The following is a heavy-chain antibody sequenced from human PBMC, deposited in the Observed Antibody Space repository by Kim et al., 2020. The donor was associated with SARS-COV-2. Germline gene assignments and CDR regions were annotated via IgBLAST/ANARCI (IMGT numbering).Heavy chain of an antibody. Sequence: GGSLRLSCAASGFTFSSYAMHWVRQAPGKGLEWVAVISYDGSNKYYADSVKGRFTISRDNSKNTLYLQMNSLRAEDTAVYYCARDGTLLWFGELPDYWGQGTLVTVSS. D-gene: IGHD3-10*01. CDR1: GFTFSSYA. J-gene: IGHJ4*02. CDR2: ISYDGSNK. CDR3: ARDGTLLWFGELPDY. V-gene: IGHV3-30*04.